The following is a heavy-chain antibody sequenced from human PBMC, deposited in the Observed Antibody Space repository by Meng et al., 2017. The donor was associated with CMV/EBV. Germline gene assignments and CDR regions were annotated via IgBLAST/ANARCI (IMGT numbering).Heavy chain of an antibody. CDR2: IYTSGST. D-gene: IGHD3-10*01. Sequence: QVQLQESGPGLGNPSQTLALTCTVSGGSSSSGSYYWSWIRQPAGKGLEWIGRIYTSGSTNYNPSLKSRVTISVDTSKNQFSLKLSSVTAADTAVYYCASVQGLGVSWGQGTLVTVSS. J-gene: IGHJ4*02. CDR1: GGSSSSGSYY. V-gene: IGHV4-61*02. CDR3: ASVQGLGVS.